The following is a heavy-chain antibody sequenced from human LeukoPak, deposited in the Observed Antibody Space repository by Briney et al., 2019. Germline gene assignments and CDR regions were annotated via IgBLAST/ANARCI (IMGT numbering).Heavy chain of an antibody. CDR3: ARGNYGGNWFDP. Sequence: PGGSLRLSCAASGFTFSSYSMNWVRQAPGKGLEWVSSISSSSSYIYYADSVKGRFTISRDNAKNSLYLQMNSLRAEDTAVYYCARGNYGGNWFDPWGQGTLVTVSS. CDR1: GFTFSSYS. CDR2: ISSSSSYI. J-gene: IGHJ5*02. V-gene: IGHV3-21*01. D-gene: IGHD4-23*01.